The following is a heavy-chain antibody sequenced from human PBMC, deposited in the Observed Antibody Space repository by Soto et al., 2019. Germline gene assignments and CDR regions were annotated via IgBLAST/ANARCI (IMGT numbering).Heavy chain of an antibody. CDR3: AKSGWEGFGGYSNF. V-gene: IGHV3-30*18. D-gene: IGHD2-21*02. CDR1: GFAFSTYG. J-gene: IGHJ4*02. Sequence: QMQLEESGGGVVQPGRSLRLSCVASGFAFSTYGMHWVRQAPGKRLEWVAAISYDGSNKYFPDSVKGRFTISRDNSKNTLYLQMNSLRPEDTAVYYCAKSGWEGFGGYSNFWGQGTLVTVSS. CDR2: ISYDGSNK.